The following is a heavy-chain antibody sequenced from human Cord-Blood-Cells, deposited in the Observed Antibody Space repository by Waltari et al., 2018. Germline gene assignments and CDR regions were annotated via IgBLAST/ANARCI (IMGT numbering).Heavy chain of an antibody. V-gene: IGHV3-30*04. CDR3: ARGGRGLLWFGESFDY. J-gene: IGHJ4*02. D-gene: IGHD3-10*01. CDR2: ISYDGSNK. CDR1: GFTFSSYA. Sequence: QVQLLESGGGVVQPGRSLRLSCAASGFTFSSYAMHWVRQAPGKGLEWVAVISYDGSNKYYADSVKGRFTISRDNSKNTLYLQMNSLRAEDTAVYYCARGGRGLLWFGESFDYWGQGTLVTVSS.